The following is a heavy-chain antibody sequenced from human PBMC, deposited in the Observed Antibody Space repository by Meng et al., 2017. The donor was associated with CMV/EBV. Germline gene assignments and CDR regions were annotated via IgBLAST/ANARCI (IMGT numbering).Heavy chain of an antibody. CDR3: ARDGAGGFLEWLLDFDY. V-gene: IGHV3-30-3*01. CDR2: ISYDGSNK. CDR1: GFTFSSYA. J-gene: IGHJ4*02. Sequence: PGGSLRLSCAASGFTFSSYAMHWVRQAPGKGLEWVAVISYDGSNKYYADSVKGRFTISRDNSKNTLYLQMNSLRAEDTAVYYCARDGAGGFLEWLLDFDYWGQGTLVTVSS. D-gene: IGHD3-3*01.